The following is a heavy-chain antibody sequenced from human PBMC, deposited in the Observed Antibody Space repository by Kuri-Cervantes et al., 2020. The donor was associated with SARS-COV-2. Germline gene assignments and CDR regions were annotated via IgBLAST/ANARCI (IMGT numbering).Heavy chain of an antibody. Sequence: GGSLRLSCEASELTFNNYWMHWVRQAPGKGLVWVSRINTDGSSISYADSVKGRFTISRDNARKSVFLQMNSLRAEDTAVYYCAKDLWQWELLGKVFDYWGQGTLVTVSS. CDR2: INTDGSSI. J-gene: IGHJ4*02. D-gene: IGHD1-26*01. CDR1: ELTFNNYW. V-gene: IGHV3-74*01. CDR3: AKDLWQWELLGKVFDY.